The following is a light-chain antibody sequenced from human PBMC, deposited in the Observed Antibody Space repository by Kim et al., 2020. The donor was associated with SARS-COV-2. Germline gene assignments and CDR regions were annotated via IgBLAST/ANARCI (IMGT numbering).Light chain of an antibody. CDR3: QVWDSSSDHWV. J-gene: IGLJ3*02. V-gene: IGLV3-21*04. Sequence: SYELTQPPSVSVAPGKTARITCGGNNIGSKSVHWYQQKPGQAPVLVIYYDSDRPSGIPERLSGSNSGNTATLTISRVEAGDEADYHCQVWDSSSDHWVFG. CDR2: YDS. CDR1: NIGSKS.